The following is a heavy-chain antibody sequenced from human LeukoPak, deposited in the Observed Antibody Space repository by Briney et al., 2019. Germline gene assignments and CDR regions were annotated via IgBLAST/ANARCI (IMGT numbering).Heavy chain of an antibody. Sequence: GGSLRLSCAASGFLFSDYYMSWFCQAPGRGPEWVANIKEDGSEKYYVDSVKGRFTISRDNAKNSLDLQMNSLRAEDTAVYYCARDRVSSGVGSVSWYFDYWGQGTLVTVSS. D-gene: IGHD3-10*01. J-gene: IGHJ4*02. CDR1: GFLFSDYY. CDR3: ARDRVSSGVGSVSWYFDY. V-gene: IGHV3-7*03. CDR2: IKEDGSEK.